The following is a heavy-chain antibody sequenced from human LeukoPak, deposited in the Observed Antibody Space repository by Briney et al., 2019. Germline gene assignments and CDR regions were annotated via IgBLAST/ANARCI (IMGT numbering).Heavy chain of an antibody. CDR2: IRYDGSNK. J-gene: IGHJ4*02. D-gene: IGHD5-18*01. CDR3: AKGRGYSYGYYFDY. Sequence: GGSLRLSCAASGFTFSSYGMHWVRQAPGKGLERVAFIRYDGSNKYYADSVKGRFTISRDNSKNTLYLQMNSLRAEDTAVYYCAKGRGYSYGYYFDYWGQGTLVTVSS. V-gene: IGHV3-30*02. CDR1: GFTFSSYG.